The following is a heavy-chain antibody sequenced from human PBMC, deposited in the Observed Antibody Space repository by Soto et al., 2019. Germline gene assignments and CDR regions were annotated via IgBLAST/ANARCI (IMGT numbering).Heavy chain of an antibody. CDR3: AREEPAAKHRSSLGYYYYYGMDV. CDR2: IIPIFGTA. J-gene: IGHJ6*02. CDR1: GGTFSSYA. V-gene: IGHV1-69*01. D-gene: IGHD2-2*01. Sequence: SVKVSFKASGGTFSSYAISWVRQAPGQGLGWMGGIIPIFGTANYAQKFQGRVTITADESTSTAYMELSSLRSEDTAVYYCAREEPAAKHRSSLGYYYYYGMDVWGQGTTVTVSS.